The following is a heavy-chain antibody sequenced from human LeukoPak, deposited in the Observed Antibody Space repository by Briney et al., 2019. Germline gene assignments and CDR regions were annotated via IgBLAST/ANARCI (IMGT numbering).Heavy chain of an antibody. CDR3: ARAISSSWYRYYYYMDV. V-gene: IGHV1-8*01. D-gene: IGHD6-13*01. CDR2: MNPNSGNT. Sequence: ASVKVSCKASGYTFTSYDINWVRQATGQGLEWMGWMNPNSGNTGYTQKFQGRVTMTRNTSISTAYVELSSLRSEDTAVYYCARAISSSWYRYYYYMDVWGKGTTVTVSS. CDR1: GYTFTSYD. J-gene: IGHJ6*03.